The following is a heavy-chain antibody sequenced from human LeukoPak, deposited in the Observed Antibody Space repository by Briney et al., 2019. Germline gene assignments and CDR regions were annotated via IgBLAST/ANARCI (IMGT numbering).Heavy chain of an antibody. CDR2: ICGTAGNA. Sequence: GGSLRLSCAASGRTFTEYYMHWIRQAPGKGLEWVSFICGTAGNAYYADSVKGRFTISRDNAKNSLYLQMNSLRAEDTAVYYRAREWSAFDIWGQGTMVTVSS. V-gene: IGHV3-11*04. CDR1: GRTFTEYY. D-gene: IGHD2-8*01. CDR3: AREWSAFDI. J-gene: IGHJ3*02.